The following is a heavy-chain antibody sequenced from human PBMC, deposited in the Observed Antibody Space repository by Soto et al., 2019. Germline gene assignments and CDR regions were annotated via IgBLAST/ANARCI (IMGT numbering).Heavy chain of an antibody. CDR2: IYSSGNT. Sequence: SETLSLTCTVSGGSISGYYWTRIRQPPGKGLEWIGYIYSSGNTNYNPSLQSRVTISVDTSKNQFSLKLSSVTAADTAVYYCARLACSTTRCFTYFDYWGQGALVTVSS. CDR3: ARLACSTTRCFTYFDY. D-gene: IGHD2-2*02. CDR1: GGSISGYY. J-gene: IGHJ4*02. V-gene: IGHV4-59*08.